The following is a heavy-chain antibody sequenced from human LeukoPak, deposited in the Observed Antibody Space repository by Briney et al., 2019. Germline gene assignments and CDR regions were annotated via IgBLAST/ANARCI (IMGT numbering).Heavy chain of an antibody. Sequence: SETLPLTCAVYGGSFSGYYWSWIRQPPGKGLEWIGEINHSGSTNYNPSLKSRVTISVDTSKNQFSLKLSSVTAADTAVYYCARGLVTRVVISMDVWGQGTTVTVSS. CDR1: GGSFSGYY. CDR3: ARGLVTRVVISMDV. CDR2: INHSGST. J-gene: IGHJ6*02. D-gene: IGHD3-3*01. V-gene: IGHV4-34*01.